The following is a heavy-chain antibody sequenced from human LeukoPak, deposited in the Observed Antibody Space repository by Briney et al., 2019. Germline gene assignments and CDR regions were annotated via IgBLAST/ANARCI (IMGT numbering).Heavy chain of an antibody. CDR2: INPSGGST. Sequence: ASVKVSCTASGYAFSSYGISWVRQAPGPGLEWMGIINPSGGSTSYAQKFQGRVTMTRDTSTSTVYMELSSLRSEDTAVYYCARWHGYSYGYSWFDPWGQGTLVTVSS. CDR3: ARWHGYSYGYSWFDP. J-gene: IGHJ5*02. CDR1: GYAFSSYG. D-gene: IGHD5-18*01. V-gene: IGHV1-46*03.